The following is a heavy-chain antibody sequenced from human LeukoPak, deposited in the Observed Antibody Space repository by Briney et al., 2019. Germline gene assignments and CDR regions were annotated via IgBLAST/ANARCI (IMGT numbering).Heavy chain of an antibody. CDR2: ISWNSGSI. V-gene: IGHV3-9*01. D-gene: IGHD3-16*01. J-gene: IGHJ4*02. CDR3: ATLPRRLMNVGY. CDR1: GFTFDDYA. Sequence: GRSLRLSCAASGFTFDDYAMHWVRQAPGKGLEWVSGISWNSGSIGYADSVKGRFTISRDNAKNSLYLQMNSLRDEDTAVYYCATLPRRLMNVGYWGQGTLVTVSS.